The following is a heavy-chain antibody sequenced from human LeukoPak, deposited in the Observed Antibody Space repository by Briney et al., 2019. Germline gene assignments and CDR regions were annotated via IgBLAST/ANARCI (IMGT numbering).Heavy chain of an antibody. CDR2: INHSGST. J-gene: IGHJ4*02. V-gene: IGHV4-34*01. Sequence: SETLSLTCAVYGGSFSGYYWSWIRQPPGKGLEWIGEINHSGSTNYNPSLKSRVTISVDTSKNQFSLKLSSVTAADTAVYYCARQGGDGSGYDWRGHFDYWGQGTLVTVSS. CDR1: GGSFSGYY. D-gene: IGHD5-12*01. CDR3: ARQGGDGSGYDWRGHFDY.